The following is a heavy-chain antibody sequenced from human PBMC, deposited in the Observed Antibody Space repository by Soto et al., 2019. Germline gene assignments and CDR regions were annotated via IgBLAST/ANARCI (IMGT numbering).Heavy chain of an antibody. CDR2: IYYSGSS. V-gene: IGHV4-39*01. CDR1: GGSISSRNNY. Sequence: PSETLSLTCSVSGGSISSRNNYWGWIRQPPGKWLEWIGSIYYSGSSYYNPSLKSRVTISVDTSKNQFSLKLSSLTAADTAVYYCARHLGGAGWDNWFDPWGQGTLVTVSS. CDR3: ARHLGGAGWDNWFDP. J-gene: IGHJ5*02. D-gene: IGHD6-19*01.